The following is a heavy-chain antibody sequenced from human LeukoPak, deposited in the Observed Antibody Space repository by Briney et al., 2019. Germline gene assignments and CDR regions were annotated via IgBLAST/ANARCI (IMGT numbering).Heavy chain of an antibody. V-gene: IGHV3-9*01. CDR3: ARTSSSWYLDAFDI. J-gene: IGHJ3*02. Sequence: PGGSLRLSCAASGFTFDDYAMHWVRQAPGRGLEWVSGISWNSGSIGYADSVKGRFTISRDNAKNSLYLQMNSLRAEDTAVYYCARTSSSWYLDAFDIWGQGTMVTVSS. CDR2: ISWNSGSI. CDR1: GFTFDDYA. D-gene: IGHD6-13*01.